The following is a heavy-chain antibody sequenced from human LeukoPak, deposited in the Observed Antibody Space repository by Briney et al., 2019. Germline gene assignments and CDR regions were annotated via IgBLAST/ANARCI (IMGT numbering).Heavy chain of an antibody. CDR3: ARAASYCSSTSCPLGY. Sequence: GASVKVSCKASGYTFTSYYMHWVRQAPGPGLEWMGIINPSGGSTSYAQKFQGRVTMTRDTSTSTVYMELSSLRSEDTAVYYCARAASYCSSTSCPLGYWGQGTLVTVSS. CDR1: GYTFTSYY. D-gene: IGHD2-2*01. J-gene: IGHJ4*02. CDR2: INPSGGST. V-gene: IGHV1-46*01.